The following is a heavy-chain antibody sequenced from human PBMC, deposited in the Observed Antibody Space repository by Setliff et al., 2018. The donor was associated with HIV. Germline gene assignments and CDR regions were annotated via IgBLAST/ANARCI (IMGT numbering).Heavy chain of an antibody. CDR3: AKTIGRCFDIFGN. V-gene: IGHV4-39*01. D-gene: IGHD3-9*01. J-gene: IGHJ4*02. Sequence: PSETLSLTCTVSGGSISSTSYYWGWIRQPPGTGLEWIGSISSSGNTYYNPSLKSRVTTSVDTPKNQFSLKLNSVTAADTAVYYCAKTIGRCFDIFGNWGQGTLVTVSS. CDR1: GGSISSTSYY. CDR2: ISSSGNT.